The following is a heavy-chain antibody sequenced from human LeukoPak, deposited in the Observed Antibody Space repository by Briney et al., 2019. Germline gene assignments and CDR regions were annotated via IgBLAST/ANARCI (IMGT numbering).Heavy chain of an antibody. Sequence: GGSLRLSCVFSGFTFSSFAMHWVRQAPGKGREWVAVISSGGVSQQYADSVKRRFTISRDNSRDTLYMQMNSLKIEDTAVYYCARDVAPKGFDYWGQGTLVTVSS. J-gene: IGHJ4*02. D-gene: IGHD2-21*01. CDR2: ISSGGVSQ. CDR3: ARDVAPKGFDY. V-gene: IGHV3-30-3*01. CDR1: GFTFSSFA.